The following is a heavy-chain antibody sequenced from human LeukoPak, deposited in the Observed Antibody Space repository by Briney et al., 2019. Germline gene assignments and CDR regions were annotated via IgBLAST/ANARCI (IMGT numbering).Heavy chain of an antibody. J-gene: IGHJ4*02. CDR3: AKDEEIYTTAVAGKNGFDY. V-gene: IGHV3-9*01. CDR1: GFTFDDYA. D-gene: IGHD6-19*01. Sequence: GRSLRLSRAASGFTFDDYAMHWVRQAPGKGLEWVSGISWNSGSIGYADSVKGRFTISRDNAKNSLYLQMNSLRAEDTALYYCAKDEEIYTTAVAGKNGFDYWGQGTLVTVSS. CDR2: ISWNSGSI.